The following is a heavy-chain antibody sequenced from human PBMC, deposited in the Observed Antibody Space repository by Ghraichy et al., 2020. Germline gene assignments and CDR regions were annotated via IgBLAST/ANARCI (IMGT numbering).Heavy chain of an antibody. CDR1: GDSVSSNSAA. D-gene: IGHD5-18*01. V-gene: IGHV6-1*01. Sequence: QTLSLTCAISGDSVSSNSAAWNWIRQSPSRGLEWLGRTYYRSKWYNDYAVSVKSRITINPDTSKNQFSLQLNSVTPEDTAVYYCAREEVSVVYSYGNVLDYWGQGTLVTVSS. CDR2: TYYRSKWYN. CDR3: AREEVSVVYSYGNVLDY. J-gene: IGHJ4*02.